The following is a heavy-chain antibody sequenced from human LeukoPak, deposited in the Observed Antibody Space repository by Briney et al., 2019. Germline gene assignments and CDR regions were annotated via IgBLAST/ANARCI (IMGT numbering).Heavy chain of an antibody. J-gene: IGHJ5*01. D-gene: IGHD4-23*01. V-gene: IGHV3-53*01. CDR1: GFSVGTNY. Sequence: GGSLRLSCAASGFSVGTNYMTWVRQAPGKGLEWVSMIYAGGNTYYRDSVKGRFTISRDSSKNTVFLHMSGLGDDDTAVYYCVGGHDLEFEFWGQGTLVIVSS. CDR2: IYAGGNT. CDR3: VGGHDLEFEF.